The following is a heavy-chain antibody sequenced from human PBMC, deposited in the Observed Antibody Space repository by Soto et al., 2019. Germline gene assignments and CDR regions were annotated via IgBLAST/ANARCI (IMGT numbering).Heavy chain of an antibody. CDR3: ARGTLV. CDR2: VSYTGNT. D-gene: IGHD2-2*01. CDR1: GGSIGSGGYW. V-gene: IGHV4-31*02. Sequence: SETLSLTCAVYGGSIGSGGYWWSWIRQHPGRGLEWIGFVSYTGNTQYNPSLKSRVNISVDTSTKQFSLKLSSVTAADTAVYYCARGTLVWGQGTLVTVSS. J-gene: IGHJ4*02.